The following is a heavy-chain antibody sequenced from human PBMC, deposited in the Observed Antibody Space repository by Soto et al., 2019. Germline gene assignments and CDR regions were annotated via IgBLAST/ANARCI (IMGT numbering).Heavy chain of an antibody. V-gene: IGHV4-39*01. Sequence: QLQLQESGPGLVKPSETLSLTCTVSGGSISSSSYYWGWIRQPPGKGLEWIGSIYYSGSTYYNPSLKSRVTISVDTSKNQFSLKLSSVTAADTAVYYCARHVLVQVVVPAANLPDYWGQGTLVTVSS. D-gene: IGHD2-2*01. CDR1: GGSISSSSYY. CDR3: ARHVLVQVVVPAANLPDY. CDR2: IYYSGST. J-gene: IGHJ4*02.